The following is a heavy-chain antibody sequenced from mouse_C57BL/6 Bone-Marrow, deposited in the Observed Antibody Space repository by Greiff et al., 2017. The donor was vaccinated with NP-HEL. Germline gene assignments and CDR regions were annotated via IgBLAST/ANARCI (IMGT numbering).Heavy chain of an antibody. Sequence: EVHLVESGGGLVKPGGSLKLSCAASGFTFSSYAMSWVRQTPEKRLEWVATISDGGSYTYYPDNVKGRFTISRDNAENNLYLQMSHLKSEDTAMYYCARDQGVYYGLAYWGQGTLVTVSA. CDR2: ISDGGSYT. D-gene: IGHD2-1*01. CDR1: GFTFSSYA. V-gene: IGHV5-4*01. J-gene: IGHJ3*01. CDR3: ARDQGVYYGLAY.